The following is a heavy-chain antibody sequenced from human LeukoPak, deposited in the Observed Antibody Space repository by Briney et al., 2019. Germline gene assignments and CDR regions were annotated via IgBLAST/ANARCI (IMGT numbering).Heavy chain of an antibody. CDR1: GFTFSTYA. Sequence: GGSLRLSCAASGFTFSTYAMHWVRQAPGKGLEWVAVISYDGSNKYYADSVKSRFTISRDNSKNTLYLQMNTLRAEDTAVYYCAKDVSWNWFDPWGPGNLVTVSS. J-gene: IGHJ5*02. CDR2: ISYDGSNK. CDR3: AKDVSWNWFDP. V-gene: IGHV3-30*18.